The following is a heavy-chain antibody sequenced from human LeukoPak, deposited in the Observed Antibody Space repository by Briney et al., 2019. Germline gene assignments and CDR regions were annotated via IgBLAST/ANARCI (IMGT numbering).Heavy chain of an antibody. CDR2: IYYSGST. CDR3: ARYSSGWRSFDI. CDR1: GGSISSYY. J-gene: IGHJ3*02. Sequence: SETLSLTCTVSGGSISSYYWSWIRQPPGKGLEWIGYIYYSGSTNYNPSLKSQVTISVDTSKNQFSLNLSSVTAADTAVYYCARYSSGWRSFDIWGQGTMVTVSS. D-gene: IGHD6-19*01. V-gene: IGHV4-59*01.